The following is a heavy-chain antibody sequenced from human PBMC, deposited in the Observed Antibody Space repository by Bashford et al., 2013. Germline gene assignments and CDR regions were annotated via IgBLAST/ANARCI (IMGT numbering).Heavy chain of an antibody. D-gene: IGHD5-12*01. CDR1: GFTFTNHG. J-gene: IGHJ4*02. CDR2: ISNNGNLK. Sequence: GGSLRLSCVASGFTFTNHGLQWVRQAPGKGPEWVALISNNGNLKLYADSVRGRFTISRDDSRSIAYLQMNSLKTEDTAVYYCTWDSSGYSYYYDYWGQGTLVTVSS. V-gene: IGHV3-30*03. CDR3: TWDSSGYSYYYDY.